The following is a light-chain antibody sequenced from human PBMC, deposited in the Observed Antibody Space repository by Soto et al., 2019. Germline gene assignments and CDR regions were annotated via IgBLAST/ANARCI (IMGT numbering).Light chain of an antibody. J-gene: IGLJ1*01. CDR2: EVS. CDR1: SSDVGNYNL. Sequence: QSALTQPASVSESPGQSITIPCTGTSSDVGNYNLVSWYQQYPGKAPKLMIYEVSKRPSGVSSRFSGSKSGNTASLTISGLQAEDEADYYCCSYAGDSDVFGTGTKLTVL. CDR3: CSYAGDSDV. V-gene: IGLV2-23*02.